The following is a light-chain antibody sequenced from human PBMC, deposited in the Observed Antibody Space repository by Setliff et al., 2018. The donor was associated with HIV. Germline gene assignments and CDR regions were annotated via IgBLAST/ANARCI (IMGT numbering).Light chain of an antibody. Sequence: QSALTQPRSVSGSPGQSVTISCTGTSSDIGSYSYVSWYQQSPDRAPKLIIFEVVKRPSGVPDRFSGSKSGNTAFLTISGLQPEDDADYYCSSYAGSNKSVFGTGTKVTVL. CDR3: SSYAGSNKSV. CDR1: SSDIGSYSY. CDR2: EVV. V-gene: IGLV2-11*01. J-gene: IGLJ1*01.